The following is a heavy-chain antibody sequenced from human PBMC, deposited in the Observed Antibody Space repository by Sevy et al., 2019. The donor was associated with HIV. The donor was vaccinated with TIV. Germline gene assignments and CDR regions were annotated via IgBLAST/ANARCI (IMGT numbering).Heavy chain of an antibody. D-gene: IGHD3-9*01. V-gene: IGHV3-23*01. CDR3: AKKVYYDILTGYYFHYGMDV. J-gene: IGHJ6*02. Sequence: GGSLRLSCAASGFTFSSYAMSWVRQAPGKGVEWVSAISGSGGSTYYADSVKGRFTISRDNSKNTLYLQMNSLRAEDTAVYYCAKKVYYDILTGYYFHYGMDVWGQGTTVTVSS. CDR1: GFTFSSYA. CDR2: ISGSGGST.